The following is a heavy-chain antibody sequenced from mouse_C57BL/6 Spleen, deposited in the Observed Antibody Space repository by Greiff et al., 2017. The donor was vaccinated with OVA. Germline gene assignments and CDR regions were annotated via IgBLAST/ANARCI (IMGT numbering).Heavy chain of an antibody. Sequence: EVMLVESEGGLVQPGSSMKLSCTASGFTFSDYYMAWVRQVPEKGLEWVANINYDGSITYYLDSLKSRFIISRDNAKNILYLQMRRLKSEDTATYYCARANYGSSPAWFAYWGQGTLVTVSA. D-gene: IGHD1-1*01. CDR3: ARANYGSSPAWFAY. V-gene: IGHV5-16*01. CDR1: GFTFSDYY. J-gene: IGHJ3*01. CDR2: INYDGSIT.